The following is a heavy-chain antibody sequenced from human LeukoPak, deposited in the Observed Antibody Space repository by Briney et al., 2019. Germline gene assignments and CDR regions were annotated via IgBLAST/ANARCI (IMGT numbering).Heavy chain of an antibody. V-gene: IGHV3-48*04. J-gene: IGHJ4*02. CDR2: ISSSGSTI. Sequence: GGSLRLSCAASGFSLSNFGIHWVRQAPGKGLEWVSYISSSGSTIYYADSVKGRFTISRDNAKNSLYLQMNSLRAEDTAVYYCARVYYDSSGYPYFDYWGQGTLVTVSS. D-gene: IGHD3-22*01. CDR3: ARVYYDSSGYPYFDY. CDR1: GFSLSNFG.